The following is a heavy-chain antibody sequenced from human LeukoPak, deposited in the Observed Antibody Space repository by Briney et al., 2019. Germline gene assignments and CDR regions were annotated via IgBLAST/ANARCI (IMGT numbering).Heavy chain of an antibody. CDR2: VYHSGSA. J-gene: IGHJ4*02. CDR3: ARDLRGIVAPPR. CDR1: GDSFSSPKW. Sequence: SETLSLTCAVSGDSFSSPKWWSWVRQPPGKGLEWIGEVYHSGSANYNPSVKSRVTISVDKSKNQFSLRLTSATAADTAVYYCARDLRGIVAPPRWGQGTLVSVSS. V-gene: IGHV4-4*02. D-gene: IGHD2-15*01.